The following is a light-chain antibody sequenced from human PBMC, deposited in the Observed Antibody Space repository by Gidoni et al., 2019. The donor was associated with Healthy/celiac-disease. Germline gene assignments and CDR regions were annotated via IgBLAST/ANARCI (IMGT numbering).Light chain of an antibody. CDR2: HAS. CDR1: QSVSRY. Sequence: EIVLTQSPSTLSLSPGDRATLSCRASQSVSRYLAWYQQKPGQAPRLLLYHASNMATGIPARFSGSGSGTDFTLTISSLEPEDFAVYYCQQRSNWPPITFXXXTRLEIK. V-gene: IGKV3-11*01. J-gene: IGKJ5*01. CDR3: QQRSNWPPIT.